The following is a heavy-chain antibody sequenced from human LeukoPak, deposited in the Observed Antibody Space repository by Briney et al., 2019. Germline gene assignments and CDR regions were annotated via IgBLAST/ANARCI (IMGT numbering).Heavy chain of an antibody. CDR3: ARGPPTDYYDSSGFYYVFDY. Sequence: SETLSLTCSVSGGSISSPNHDWAWIRQPPGQGLEWIGEINHSGSTNYNPSLKSRVTISVDTSKNQFSLKLSSVTAADTAVYFCARGPPTDYYDSSGFYYVFDYWGQGTLVTVSS. D-gene: IGHD3-22*01. CDR1: GGSISSPNHD. CDR2: INHSGST. V-gene: IGHV4-39*07. J-gene: IGHJ4*02.